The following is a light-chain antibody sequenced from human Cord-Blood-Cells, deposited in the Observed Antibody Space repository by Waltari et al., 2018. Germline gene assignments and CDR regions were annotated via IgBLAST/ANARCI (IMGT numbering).Light chain of an antibody. CDR2: AAS. J-gene: IGKJ1*01. Sequence: DIQMTQTPSSVSASVAHSVTITCRASQGISSWLTWYQQKPGKAPKLLIYAASSLQSGVPARFSGSGSGTDFTLTISSLQPEDFATYYCQQASSFPWTFGQGTKVEIK. V-gene: IGKV1D-12*01. CDR3: QQASSFPWT. CDR1: QGISSW.